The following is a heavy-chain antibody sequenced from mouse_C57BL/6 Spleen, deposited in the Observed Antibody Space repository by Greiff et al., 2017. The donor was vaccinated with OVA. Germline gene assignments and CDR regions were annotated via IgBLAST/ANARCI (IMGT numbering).Heavy chain of an antibody. CDR1: GYTFTSYW. Sequence: QVQLQEPGAELVKPGASVKLSCKASGYTFTSYWMHWVKQRPGQGLEWIGMIHPNSGSTNYNEKFKSKATLTVDKSSSTAYMQLSSLTSVDSAVYYCANIYYDSSMDYWGQGTSVTVSS. J-gene: IGHJ4*01. D-gene: IGHD2-4*01. CDR3: ANIYYDSSMDY. CDR2: IHPNSGST. V-gene: IGHV1-64*01.